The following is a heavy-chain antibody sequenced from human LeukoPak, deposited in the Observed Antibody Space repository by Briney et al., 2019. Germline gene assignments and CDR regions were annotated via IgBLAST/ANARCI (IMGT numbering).Heavy chain of an antibody. V-gene: IGHV3-11*01. J-gene: IGHJ3*02. CDR3: ARNSYDFWSGYYYHDAFDI. CDR2: ISSSGSTI. CDR1: GFTFSDYY. D-gene: IGHD3-3*01. Sequence: KAGGSLRLSCAASGFTFSDYYMSWIRQAPGKGLEWVSYISSSGSTIYYADSVKGRFTISRDNAKNSLYLQMNSLRAEDTAVYCCARNSYDFWSGYYYHDAFDIWGQGTMVTVSS.